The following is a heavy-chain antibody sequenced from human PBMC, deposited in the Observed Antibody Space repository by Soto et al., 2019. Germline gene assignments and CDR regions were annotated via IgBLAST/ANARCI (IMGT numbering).Heavy chain of an antibody. Sequence: SETLSRTCVVYRGSLSGYYWSWIRQPPGKGLEWIGEINHSGSTHYSPSLKSRVTMSVDTSKNQFSLKLSSVTAADTAVYYCARVGRFFYYYGMDVWGQGTTVTVSS. CDR3: ARVGRFFYYYGMDV. CDR2: INHSGST. J-gene: IGHJ6*02. V-gene: IGHV4-34*10. D-gene: IGHD3-3*01. CDR1: RGSLSGYY.